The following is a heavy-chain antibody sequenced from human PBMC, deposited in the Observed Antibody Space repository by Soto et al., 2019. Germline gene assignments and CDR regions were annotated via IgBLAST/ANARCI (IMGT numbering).Heavy chain of an antibody. J-gene: IGHJ6*02. CDR3: ARDGGPLYYGMDF. CDR1: GDSIKRDDFF. D-gene: IGHD3-10*01. CDR2: ILYSGTT. V-gene: IGHV4-30-4*01. Sequence: SEAPSPPSTVFGDSIKRDDFFRRWICRPPGKGLEWIGYILYSGTTYYTPSLKSRLIISLDTSKNQFSLNLTSVTAADTAVYYCARDGGPLYYGMDFWGQGTTVTVSS.